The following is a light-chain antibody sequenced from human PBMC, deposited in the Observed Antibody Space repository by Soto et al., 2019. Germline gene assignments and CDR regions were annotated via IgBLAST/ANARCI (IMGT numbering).Light chain of an antibody. CDR1: SSDVGGYNY. V-gene: IGLV2-14*01. CDR2: DVS. Sequence: QSVLTQPASGSGAPGQALTISCTGTSSDVGGYNYVSWYQQHPGKAPKLMIYDVSNRPSGVSNRFSGSKSGNTASLTISGLQAEDEADYYCSSYTSSSTRAFGTGTKVTVL. CDR3: SSYTSSSTRA. J-gene: IGLJ1*01.